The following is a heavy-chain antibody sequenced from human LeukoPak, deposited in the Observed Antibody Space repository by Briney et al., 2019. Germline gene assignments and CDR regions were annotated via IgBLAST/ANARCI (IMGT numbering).Heavy chain of an antibody. CDR2: INPSGGST. CDR3: AREERYNWNDGDAFDI. CDR1: GYTFTSYY. V-gene: IGHV1-46*01. Sequence: ASVKVSCKASGYTFTSYYMHWVRQALGQGLEWMGIINPSGGSTSYAQKFQGRVTMTRDTSTSTVYTELSSLRSEDTAVYYCAREERYNWNDGDAFDIWGQGTMVTVSS. D-gene: IGHD1-1*01. J-gene: IGHJ3*02.